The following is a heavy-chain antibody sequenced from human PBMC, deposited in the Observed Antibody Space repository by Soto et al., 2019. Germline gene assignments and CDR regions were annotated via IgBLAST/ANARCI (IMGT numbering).Heavy chain of an antibody. J-gene: IGHJ3*02. CDR1: GFTFSSYG. Sequence: GGSLRLSCAASGFTFSSYGMHWVRQAPGKGLEWVAVIWYDGSNKYYADFVKGRFTISRDNSKNTLYLQMNSLRAEDTAVYYCARVGTTVTTDAFDIWGQGTMVTVSS. CDR3: ARVGTTVTTDAFDI. CDR2: IWYDGSNK. D-gene: IGHD4-17*01. V-gene: IGHV3-33*01.